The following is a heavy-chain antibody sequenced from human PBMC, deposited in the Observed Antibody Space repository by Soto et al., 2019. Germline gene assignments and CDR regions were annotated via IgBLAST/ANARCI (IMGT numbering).Heavy chain of an antibody. D-gene: IGHD3-9*01. CDR2: INPNSGGT. CDR3: ARDSNKYYDILTGYSPPGPYYFDY. J-gene: IGHJ4*02. Sequence: GASVKVSCKASGYTFTGYYMHLVRQAPGQGLEWMGWINPNSGGTNYAQKFQGWVTMTRDTSISTAYMELSRLRSDDTAVYYCARDSNKYYDILTGYSPPGPYYFDYWGQGTLVTVSS. V-gene: IGHV1-2*04. CDR1: GYTFTGYY.